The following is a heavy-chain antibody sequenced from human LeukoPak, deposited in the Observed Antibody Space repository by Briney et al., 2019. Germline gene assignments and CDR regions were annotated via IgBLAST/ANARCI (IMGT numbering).Heavy chain of an antibody. CDR3: EPFPISFDP. J-gene: IGHJ5*02. V-gene: IGHV3-30*03. CDR2: ISYDGSNK. CDR1: GFTFSSYG. Sequence: GGSLRLSCAASGFTFSSYGMHWVRQAPGKGLEWVAVISYDGSNKYYADSVKGRFTISRDNSKNTLYLRMNSLRAEDTAVYYCEPFPISFDPWGQGTLVTVSS.